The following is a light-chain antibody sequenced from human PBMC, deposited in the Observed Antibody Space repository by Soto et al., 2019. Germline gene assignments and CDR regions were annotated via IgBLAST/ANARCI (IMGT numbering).Light chain of an antibody. J-gene: IGKJ3*01. CDR3: QHYGTSAL. CDR1: QSVSNN. CDR2: DAS. V-gene: IGKV3-20*01. Sequence: ILMTQSPATLSVSPGERATLSCRASQSVSNNLAWNQQKPGQAPRLLIYDASTRATGIPDRFSGSGSGTDFTLTISRLEPEDFAVYYCQHYGTSALFGPGTKVDIK.